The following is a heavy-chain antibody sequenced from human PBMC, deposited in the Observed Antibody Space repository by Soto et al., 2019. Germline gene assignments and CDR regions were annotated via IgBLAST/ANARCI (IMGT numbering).Heavy chain of an antibody. Sequence: QVQLVQSGAELKKPGASVKVSCKASGYTFTNFYIHWVRQAPGQGLEWMGRINPGVGSTTYAQRFPDRVNMTRDTSTSTGYMELRSLRSEDKTMYYCAILWCGGHCYFDYWCPGTLVTVSS. CDR1: GYTFTNFY. CDR3: AILWCGGHCYFDY. CDR2: INPGVGST. J-gene: IGHJ4*02. V-gene: IGHV1-46*01. D-gene: IGHD2-21*02.